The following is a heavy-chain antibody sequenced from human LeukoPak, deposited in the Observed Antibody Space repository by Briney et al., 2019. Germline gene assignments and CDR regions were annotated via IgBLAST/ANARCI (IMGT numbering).Heavy chain of an antibody. J-gene: IGHJ4*02. CDR1: GFTFSDHY. D-gene: IGHD1-14*01. Sequence: GGSLRLSCAASGFTFSDHYMDWVRQAPGKGLEWVGRTRNKANSYTTEYAASVKGRFTISRDDSKNSLYLQMNSLKTEDTAVYYCARDRPTGNYYSIDHWGQGTLVTVSP. V-gene: IGHV3-72*01. CDR2: TRNKANSYTT. CDR3: ARDRPTGNYYSIDH.